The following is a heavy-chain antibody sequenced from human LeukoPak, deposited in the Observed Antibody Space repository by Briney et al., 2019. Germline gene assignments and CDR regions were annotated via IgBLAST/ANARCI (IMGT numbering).Heavy chain of an antibody. CDR1: GDSFSTYY. J-gene: IGHJ6*02. CDR3: ARSSIAVPGSAHLRYHYYTMDV. Sequence: SETLSLTCTVSGDSFSTYYWNWVRQPAGKGLEWIGRLYSGGTTYYSPSLTSRVTMSVDTSKNQFSLKLNSVTAADTAVYYCARSSIAVPGSAHLRYHYYTMDVWGQGTTVVVSS. D-gene: IGHD6-19*01. CDR2: LYSGGTT. V-gene: IGHV4-4*07.